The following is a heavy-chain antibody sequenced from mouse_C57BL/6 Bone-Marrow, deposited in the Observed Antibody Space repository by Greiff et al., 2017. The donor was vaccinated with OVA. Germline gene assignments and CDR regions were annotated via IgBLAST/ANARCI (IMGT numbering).Heavy chain of an antibody. V-gene: IGHV3-6*01. Sequence: VQLQQSGPGLVKPSQSLSLTCSVTGYSITSGYYWNWIRQFPGNKLEWMGYISYDGSNNYNPSLKNRISITRDTSKNQFFLKLNSVTTEDTATYYCAREGVHYFDYWGQGTTLTVSS. CDR3: AREGVHYFDY. CDR1: GYSITSGYY. J-gene: IGHJ2*01. CDR2: ISYDGSN.